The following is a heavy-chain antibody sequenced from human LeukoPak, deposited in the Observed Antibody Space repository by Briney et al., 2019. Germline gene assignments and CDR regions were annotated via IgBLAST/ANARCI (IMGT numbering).Heavy chain of an antibody. D-gene: IGHD3-10*02. V-gene: IGHV3-23*01. CDR1: GFTFSSYG. CDR2: ISGSGGST. Sequence: GGSLRLSCAASGFTFSSYGMTWVRQAPGKGLEWVSGISGSGGSTYYADSVKGRFTISRDNSKNTLYLQMNSLRAEDTAVYYCAELGITMIGGVWGKGTTVTISS. CDR3: AELGITMIGGV. J-gene: IGHJ6*04.